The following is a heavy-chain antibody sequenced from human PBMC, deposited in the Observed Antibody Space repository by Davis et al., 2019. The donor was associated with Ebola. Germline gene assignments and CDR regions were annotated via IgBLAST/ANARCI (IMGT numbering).Heavy chain of an antibody. J-gene: IGHJ4*02. CDR1: GYSFTNYW. CDR2: IYPGDSDT. Sequence: GESLKIPCSGSGYSFTNYWIGWVRQMPGKGLEWIGIIYPGDSDTRYSPSFQGQVTISADKSINTAYLQWSSLKASDTAIYYCARLRSGCYTAMGYWGQGTLVTVSS. V-gene: IGHV5-51*01. D-gene: IGHD3-3*01. CDR3: ARLRSGCYTAMGY.